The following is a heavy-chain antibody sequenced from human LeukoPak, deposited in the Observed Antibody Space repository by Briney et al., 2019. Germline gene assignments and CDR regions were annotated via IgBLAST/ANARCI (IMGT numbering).Heavy chain of an antibody. CDR1: GFTVSSNY. D-gene: IGHD1-1*01. V-gene: IGHV3-53*01. CDR3: ARLVATTGRLYFDY. CDR2: IYSGGNT. Sequence: GGSLRLSCAASGFTVSSNYMGWVRQALGRGLEYVSVIYSGGNTYYAGSVKGRLTISRDNSKNTVYLQMNSLRAEDTAVFYCARLVATTGRLYFDYWGQGNLVTVSS. J-gene: IGHJ4*02.